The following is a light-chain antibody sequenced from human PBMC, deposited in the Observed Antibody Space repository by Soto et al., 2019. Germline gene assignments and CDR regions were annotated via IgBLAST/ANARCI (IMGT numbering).Light chain of an antibody. Sequence: DIQLTQSPSFLSASVGDRVTITCRASQGISSYLAWYQQKPGKAPKLLIYAASTLQSGVPSRFSGSGSGTEFTLTISSLQPEDFATYYCQPDNSNLHPFGQVPLLEIK. CDR1: QGISSY. V-gene: IGKV1-9*01. J-gene: IGKJ5*01. CDR3: QPDNSNLHP. CDR2: AAS.